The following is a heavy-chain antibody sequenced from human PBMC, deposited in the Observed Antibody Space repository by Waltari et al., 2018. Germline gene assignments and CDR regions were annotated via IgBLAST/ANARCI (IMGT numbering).Heavy chain of an antibody. J-gene: IGHJ6*02. CDR1: GGTFSSYA. D-gene: IGHD3-3*01. CDR3: ARDAQFSIFGVVIDGMDV. V-gene: IGHV1-69*08. CDR2: IIPIFGTA. Sequence: QVQLVQSGAEVKKPGSSVKVSCKASGGTFSSYAISWVRQAPGQGLEWMGRIIPIFGTANYAQKFQGRVTITADKSTSTAYMELSSLRSEDTAVYYCARDAQFSIFGVVIDGMDVWGQGTTVTVSS.